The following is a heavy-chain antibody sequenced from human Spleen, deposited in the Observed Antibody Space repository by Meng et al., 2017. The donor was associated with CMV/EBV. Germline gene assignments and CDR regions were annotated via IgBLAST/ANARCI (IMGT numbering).Heavy chain of an antibody. CDR1: GFTFSSYA. CDR2: ISYDGSNK. Sequence: QVQLVESXXGVVQPGXSLRLSCAASGFTFSSYAMHWVRQAPGKGLEWVAVISYDGSNKYYADSVKGRFTISRDNSKNTLYLQMNSLRAEDTAVYYCARDRGTLDYWGQGTLVTVSS. D-gene: IGHD3-10*01. J-gene: IGHJ4*02. CDR3: ARDRGTLDY. V-gene: IGHV3-30-3*01.